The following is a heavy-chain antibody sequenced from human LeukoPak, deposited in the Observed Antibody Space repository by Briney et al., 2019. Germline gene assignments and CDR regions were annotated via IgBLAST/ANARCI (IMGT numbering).Heavy chain of an antibody. CDR3: ARDWRGSGSSKVDP. D-gene: IGHD3-10*01. V-gene: IGHV1-8*01. CDR1: GYTFTSYD. J-gene: IGHJ5*02. Sequence: ASVKVSFKASGYTFTSYDISWVRQATGQGLEWMGWMNPNSGNTGYAQKFQGRVTMTRNISISTAYMELSSLRSEDTPVYYCARDWRGSGSSKVDPWGQGTLVTVSS. CDR2: MNPNSGNT.